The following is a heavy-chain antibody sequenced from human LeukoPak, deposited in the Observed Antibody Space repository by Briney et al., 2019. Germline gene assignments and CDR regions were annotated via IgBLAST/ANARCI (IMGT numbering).Heavy chain of an antibody. CDR3: ARYRGYCSSTSCLYYFDY. Sequence: PGGSLRPSCAASGFTFSSYSMNWVRQAPGKGLEWVSYISSSSSTIYYADSVKGRFTISRDNAKNSLYLQMNSLRDEDTAVYYCARYRGYCSSTSCLYYFDYWGQGTLVTVSS. CDR2: ISSSSSTI. J-gene: IGHJ4*02. CDR1: GFTFSSYS. V-gene: IGHV3-48*02. D-gene: IGHD2-2*01.